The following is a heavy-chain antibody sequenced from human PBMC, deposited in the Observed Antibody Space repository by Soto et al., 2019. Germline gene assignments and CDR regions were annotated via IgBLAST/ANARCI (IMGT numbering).Heavy chain of an antibody. CDR1: GFTLSSYG. Sequence: QVQLVESGGGVVQPGRSLRLSCAASGFTLSSYGMHWVRQAPGKGLEWVAAISHDGRNEYYADSVKGRFTISRDNSKSTLYLQMKRPWDEDTAVYYWARGSSGTCDYWGQGTLVTVS. CDR3: ARGSSGTCDY. CDR2: ISHDGRNE. J-gene: IGHJ4*02. D-gene: IGHD1-26*01. V-gene: IGHV3-30*03.